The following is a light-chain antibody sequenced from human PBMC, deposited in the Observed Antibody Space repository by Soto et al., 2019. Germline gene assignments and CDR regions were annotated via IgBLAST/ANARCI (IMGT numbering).Light chain of an antibody. CDR1: QSISSY. J-gene: IGKJ1*01. V-gene: IGKV1-39*01. CDR3: QQSYTTPWT. Sequence: DIHMTQSPSSLSASVGDRVTITCRASQSISSYLNWYQQKPGKAPKVLIYAASSLQSGVPSRFSGSGSGTDFALTISSLQPEDFATYYCQQSYTTPWTFGQGTKVDIK. CDR2: AAS.